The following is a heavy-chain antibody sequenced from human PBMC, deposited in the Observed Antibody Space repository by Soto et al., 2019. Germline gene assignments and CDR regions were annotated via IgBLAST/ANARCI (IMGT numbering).Heavy chain of an antibody. CDR2: IYYSGST. V-gene: IGHV4-59*01. CDR1: GGSISSYY. J-gene: IGHJ4*02. Sequence: PSETLSLTCTVSGGSISSYYWSWIRQPPGKGLEWIGYIYYSGSTNYNPSLKSRVTISVDTSKNQFSLKLSSVTAADTAVYYCARDHSSGWYGIGYFAYWGQGTLVTVSS. CDR3: ARDHSSGWYGIGYFAY. D-gene: IGHD6-19*01.